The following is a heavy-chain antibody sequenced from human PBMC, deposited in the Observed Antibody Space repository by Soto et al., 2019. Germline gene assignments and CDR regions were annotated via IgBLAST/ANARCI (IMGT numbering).Heavy chain of an antibody. Sequence: EVQLLESGGGLVQPGGSLRLSCAASGFTFSSYAINWVRQAPGKGLEWVAAIRGSGDDNTYYAESVKGRFTISRDDSKYTLYLQMNSRRAEDTAVYYCAKDGVAVSMIRGRYYCMDVWGKGTTVTVSS. CDR2: IRGSGDDNT. J-gene: IGHJ6*03. D-gene: IGHD3-10*01. CDR1: GFTFSSYA. V-gene: IGHV3-23*01. CDR3: AKDGVAVSMIRGRYYCMDV.